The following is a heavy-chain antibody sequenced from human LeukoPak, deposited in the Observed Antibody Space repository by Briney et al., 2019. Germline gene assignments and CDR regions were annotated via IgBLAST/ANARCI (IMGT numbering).Heavy chain of an antibody. Sequence: GASVKVSCKASGYRFAGHYMHWVRQAPGQGLEWMGWINSNSGDTKYAQKFQGRVTMTRDTSITTVYMELGYLRSDDTAKYYCARGGRWLQSVHEENRFDPWGQGTQVTVSS. CDR2: INSNSGDT. CDR1: GYRFAGHY. CDR3: ARGGRWLQSVHEENRFDP. D-gene: IGHD5-24*01. V-gene: IGHV1-2*02. J-gene: IGHJ5*02.